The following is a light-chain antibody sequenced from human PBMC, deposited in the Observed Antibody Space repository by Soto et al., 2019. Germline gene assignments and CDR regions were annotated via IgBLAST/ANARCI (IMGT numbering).Light chain of an antibody. CDR2: KTS. CDR1: QMLTMW. J-gene: IGKJ1*01. Sequence: DIHMTQSPSTLSASVGDRVTSTCRASQMLTMWLAWYQQNPGKAPNLMIYKTSSLESGVPSRFSGSGSGTEFTLTISSLPPDDFATYYCHHWTDYSWTFGQGTKVEVK. CDR3: HHWTDYSWT. V-gene: IGKV1-5*03.